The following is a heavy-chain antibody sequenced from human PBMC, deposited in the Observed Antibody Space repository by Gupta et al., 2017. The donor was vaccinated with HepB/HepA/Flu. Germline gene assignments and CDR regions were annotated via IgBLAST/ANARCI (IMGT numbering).Heavy chain of an antibody. D-gene: IGHD5-12*01. J-gene: IGHJ4*02. Sequence: VQLQQWGAGLLTPSETLSLTCAVYGWSFSGYYWSWIRQPPGKGLEWIGEINHSGSTNYNPSRKSRVTRSVDTSKNQVSLKRSSVTAADTAGYYGAGQAWLRYYLDYWGQGTRGT. CDR3: AGQAWLRYYLDY. CDR1: GWSFSGYY. V-gene: IGHV4-34*01. CDR2: INHSGST.